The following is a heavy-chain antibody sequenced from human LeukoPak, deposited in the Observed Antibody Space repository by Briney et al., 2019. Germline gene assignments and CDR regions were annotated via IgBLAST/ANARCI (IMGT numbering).Heavy chain of an antibody. V-gene: IGHV4-39*07. D-gene: IGHD6-13*01. J-gene: IGHJ4*02. Sequence: SETLSLTCTVSGGSISSSSYYWGWIRQPPGKGLEWIGSIYYSGSTYYNPSLKSRVTISVDTSKNQFSLKLSSVTAADTAVYYCARESVDSSHFDYWGQGTLVTVSS. CDR1: GGSISSSSYY. CDR3: ARESVDSSHFDY. CDR2: IYYSGST.